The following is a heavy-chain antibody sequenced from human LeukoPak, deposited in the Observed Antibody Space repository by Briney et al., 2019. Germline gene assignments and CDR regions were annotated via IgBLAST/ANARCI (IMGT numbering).Heavy chain of an antibody. CDR2: IIQDGSEK. V-gene: IGHV3-7*03. D-gene: IGHD6-13*01. Sequence: PGGSLRLSCAASGFTFSNYWMIWVRQAPGKGLEWVANIIQDGSEKYYVDSVKGRFTISRDNAKNSLYLQMNSLRAEDTALYYCARNLRGGIAAAASDYWGQGTLVTVSS. CDR1: GFTFSNYW. CDR3: ARNLRGGIAAAASDY. J-gene: IGHJ4*02.